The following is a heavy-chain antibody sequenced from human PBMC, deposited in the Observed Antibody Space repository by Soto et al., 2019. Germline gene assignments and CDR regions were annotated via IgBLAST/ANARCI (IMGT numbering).Heavy chain of an antibody. D-gene: IGHD2-2*01. V-gene: IGHV3-21*01. CDR1: GFTFSSYS. CDR2: ISSSSSYI. CDR3: ATRYCSTTLCYAFDD. J-gene: IGHJ3*01. Sequence: GGSLRLSCAASGFTFSSYSMNWVRQAPGKGLEWVSSISSSSSYIYYADSVKGRFTISRDNAKNSLYLQMNSLRAEDTAVYFCATRYCSTTLCYAFDDWGQGTMVTVSS.